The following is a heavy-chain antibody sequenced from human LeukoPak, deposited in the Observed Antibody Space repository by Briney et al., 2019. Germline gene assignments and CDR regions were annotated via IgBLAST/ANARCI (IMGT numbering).Heavy chain of an antibody. CDR1: GFTFSSYS. J-gene: IGHJ5*02. D-gene: IGHD3-22*01. CDR2: ISSSSSYI. V-gene: IGHV3-21*01. CDR3: ASDPYYDSTGILGNWFDP. Sequence: PGGSLRLSCAASGFTFSSYSMNWVRQAPGKGLEWVSSISSSSSYIYYADSVKGRFTISRDNAKNSLYLQMNSLRAEDTAVYYCASDPYYDSTGILGNWFDPWGQGTLVTVSS.